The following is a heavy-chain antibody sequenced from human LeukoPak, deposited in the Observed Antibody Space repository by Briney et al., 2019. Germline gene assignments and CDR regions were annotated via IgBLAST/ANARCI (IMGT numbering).Heavy chain of an antibody. CDR2: INWNGGST. CDR1: GFTFSDYN. CDR3: ARGLGIHFDY. J-gene: IGHJ4*02. D-gene: IGHD5-18*01. Sequence: GGSLRLSCAASGFTFSDYNMNWVRQAPGKGLEWVSGINWNGGSTGYADSVKGRFTISRDNAKNSLYLQMNSLRAEDTALYYCARGLGIHFDYWGQGTLVTVSS. V-gene: IGHV3-20*04.